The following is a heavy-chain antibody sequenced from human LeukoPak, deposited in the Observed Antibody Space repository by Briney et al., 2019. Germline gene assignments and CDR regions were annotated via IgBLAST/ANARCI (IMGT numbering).Heavy chain of an antibody. CDR2: ISYDGSNK. CDR1: GFTFSSYG. J-gene: IGHJ4*02. D-gene: IGHD1-26*01. V-gene: IGHV3-30*18. Sequence: GGSLRLSCAASGFTFSSYGMHWVRQAPGKGLEWGAVISYDGSNKYYADSVKGRFTISRDNSKNTLYLQMNSLRAEDTAVYYCAKGAVEWELLPHYFDYWGQGTLVTVSS. CDR3: AKGAVEWELLPHYFDY.